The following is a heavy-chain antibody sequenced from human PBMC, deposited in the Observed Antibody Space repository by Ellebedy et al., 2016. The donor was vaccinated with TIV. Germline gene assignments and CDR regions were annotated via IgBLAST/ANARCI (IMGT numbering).Heavy chain of an antibody. Sequence: PGGSLRLSCTASGFTFSSHWVHWVRQAPGKGLVWVSRISSDGSYTSYADSVKGRFTISRDNAKNTLYLQINSLRAEDTAVYYCARDIPQRPNPARFDPWGQGTLVTVSS. CDR2: ISSDGSYT. CDR1: GFTFSSHW. V-gene: IGHV3-74*01. CDR3: ARDIPQRPNPARFDP. J-gene: IGHJ5*02. D-gene: IGHD1-1*01.